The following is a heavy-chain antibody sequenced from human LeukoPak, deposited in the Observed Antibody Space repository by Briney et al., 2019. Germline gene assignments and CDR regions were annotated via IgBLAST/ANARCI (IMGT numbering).Heavy chain of an antibody. J-gene: IGHJ5*02. CDR2: INHSGST. D-gene: IGHD3-10*01. V-gene: IGHV4-34*01. Sequence: PGGSLRLSCAASGFTFSDYYMSWIRQPPGKGLEWIGEINHSGSTNYNPSLKSRVTISVDTSKNQFSLKLSSVTAADTAVYYCARLRPLFSGSGLTVVPWGQGTLVTVSS. CDR1: GFTFSDYY. CDR3: ARLRPLFSGSGLTVVP.